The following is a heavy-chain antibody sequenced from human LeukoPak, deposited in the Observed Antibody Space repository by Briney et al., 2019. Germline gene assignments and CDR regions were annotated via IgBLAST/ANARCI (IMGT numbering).Heavy chain of an antibody. CDR2: ISAYNGNT. CDR1: GYTFTSYG. D-gene: IGHD5-12*01. V-gene: IGHV1-18*01. CDR3: ARARLIVATRWFDP. J-gene: IGHJ5*02. Sequence: ASVKVSCKASGYTFTSYGISWVRQAPGQGLEWTGWISAYNGNTNYAQKLQGRVTMTTDTSTSTAYMELRSLRSDDTAVYYCARARLIVATRWFDPWGQGTLVTVSS.